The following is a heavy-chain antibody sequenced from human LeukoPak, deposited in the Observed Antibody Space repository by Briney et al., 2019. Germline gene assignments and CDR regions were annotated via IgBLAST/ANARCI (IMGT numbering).Heavy chain of an antibody. J-gene: IGHJ4*02. CDR2: FYYSDTT. CDR3: ARHTYWGYQVS. Sequence: PSETLSLTCTVSGGSISSPSYSWGWIRRPPGKGLEWIGSFYYSDTTYYNPSFKSRVTISVDASKNQFSLKLSSVTAADTAVYYCARHTYWGYQVSGGQGSLVIVSS. D-gene: IGHD2-8*02. CDR1: GGSISSPSYS. V-gene: IGHV4-39*01.